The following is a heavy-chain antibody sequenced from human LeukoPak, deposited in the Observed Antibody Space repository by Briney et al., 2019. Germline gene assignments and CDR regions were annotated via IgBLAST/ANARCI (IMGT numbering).Heavy chain of an antibody. J-gene: IGHJ4*02. CDR2: ISSSSSYI. V-gene: IGHV3-21*01. Sequence: PGGSLRLSCAASGFTFSSYSMNWVRQAPGKGLEWVSSISSSSSYIYYADSVKGRFTISRDNARNSLYLQMNSLRAEDTAVYYCARHGGPLGPLHLDYWGQGTLVTVSS. CDR3: ARHGGPLGPLHLDY. D-gene: IGHD2-15*01. CDR1: GFTFSSYS.